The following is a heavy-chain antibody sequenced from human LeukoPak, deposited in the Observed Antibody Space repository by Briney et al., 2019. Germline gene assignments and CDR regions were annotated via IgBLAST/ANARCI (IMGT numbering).Heavy chain of an antibody. CDR3: ARDTLPAAIAWFDP. CDR2: INPNSGGT. V-gene: IGHV1-2*02. Sequence: GASVTVSCKASGYTFTGYYMHWVRQAPGQGLEWMGWINPNSGGTNYAQKFQGRVTMTRDTSISTAYMELSRLRSDDTAVYYCARDTLPAAIAWFDPWGQGTLVTVSS. D-gene: IGHD2-2*01. J-gene: IGHJ5*02. CDR1: GYTFTGYY.